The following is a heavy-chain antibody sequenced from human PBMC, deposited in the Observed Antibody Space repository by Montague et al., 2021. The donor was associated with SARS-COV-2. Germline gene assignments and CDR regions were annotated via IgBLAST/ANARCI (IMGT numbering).Heavy chain of an antibody. D-gene: IGHD3-22*01. CDR2: INHRGST. Sequence: SETLSLTCAAYGESFSGYYWTWIRQPPGKGLEWIGEINHRGSTKYNPSLKSRVTISVDTSKNQFSLRLSSVTAADTAVYYCARGHQGATMIVVVMVGEQYYFDXWGQGTLVTVSS. V-gene: IGHV4-34*01. CDR1: GESFSGYY. J-gene: IGHJ4*02. CDR3: ARGHQGATMIVVVMVGEQYYFDX.